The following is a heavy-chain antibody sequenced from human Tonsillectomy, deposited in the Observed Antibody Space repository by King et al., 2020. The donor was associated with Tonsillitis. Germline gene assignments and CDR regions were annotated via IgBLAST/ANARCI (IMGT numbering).Heavy chain of an antibody. D-gene: IGHD6-13*01. Sequence: VQLVESGGGLVQPGRSLRLSCAASGSTFDDYAMHGVRQAPGKGLEWVSGISWNSGSIGYADSVKGRFTISRDNAKNSLYLQMNSLRAEDTALYYCAKEKGLAAPRGMEVWGQGTTVTVSS. J-gene: IGHJ6*02. CDR1: GSTFDDYA. CDR3: AKEKGLAAPRGMEV. V-gene: IGHV3-9*01. CDR2: ISWNSGSI.